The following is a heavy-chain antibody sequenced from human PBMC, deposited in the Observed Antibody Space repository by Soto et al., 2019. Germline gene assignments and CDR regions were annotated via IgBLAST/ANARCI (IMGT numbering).Heavy chain of an antibody. CDR3: ARDSRVAQLAPPWFDP. CDR1: GGSISSYY. V-gene: IGHV4-59*01. CDR2: IYYSGST. J-gene: IGHJ5*02. D-gene: IGHD6-6*01. Sequence: SETLSLTCTVSGGSISSYYWSWIRQPPGKGLEWIGYIYYSGSTNYNPSLKSRVTISVDTSKNQFSLKLSSVTAADTAVYYCARDSRVAQLAPPWFDPWGQGTLVTVSS.